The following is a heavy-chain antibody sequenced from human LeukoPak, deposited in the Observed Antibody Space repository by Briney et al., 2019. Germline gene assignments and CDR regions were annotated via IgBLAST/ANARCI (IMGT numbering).Heavy chain of an antibody. J-gene: IGHJ6*02. CDR2: ISSDGTNK. V-gene: IGHV3-30-3*01. CDR1: GFTFRSYA. CDR3: ARDLTTLEHLGYYYGMDV. Sequence: GGALRLSCAASGFTFRSYAMHWVRQAPGKGLEWVIVISSDGTNKYYADSVKGRFTVSRDNSKNTLYLQMNSLRDKDTAVYYCARDLTTLEHLGYYYGMDVWGQGTTVTVSS. D-gene: IGHD2-15*01.